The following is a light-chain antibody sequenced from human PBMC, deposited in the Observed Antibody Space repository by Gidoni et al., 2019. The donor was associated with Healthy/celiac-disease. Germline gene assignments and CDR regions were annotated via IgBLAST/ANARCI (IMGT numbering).Light chain of an antibody. CDR1: SSNIGAGYG. V-gene: IGLV1-40*01. J-gene: IGLJ1*01. CDR3: QSYNSSLSGLYV. Sequence: QSVLTQPPSVSGAPGQRVTISCTGSSSNIGAGYGVPWYQQLPGTAPKLLIYGNSNRPSGVPDRFSGSKSGTSASLAITGLQAEDEADYYCQSYNSSLSGLYVFGTGTKVTVL. CDR2: GNS.